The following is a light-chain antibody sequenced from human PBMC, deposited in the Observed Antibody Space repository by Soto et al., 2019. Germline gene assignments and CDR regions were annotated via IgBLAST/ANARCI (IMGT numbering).Light chain of an antibody. J-gene: IGLJ3*02. Sequence: QAVVTQSPSASASLGASVKLTCTLSSGHSSYAIAWHQQQPQKGPRYLMKLNSDGSHSKGDGIPDRFSGSSSGAERYHTISSLQSEDEADYYCQTWGTGSWVFGGGTKLTVL. CDR2: LNSDGSH. CDR3: QTWGTGSWV. CDR1: SGHSSYA. V-gene: IGLV4-69*01.